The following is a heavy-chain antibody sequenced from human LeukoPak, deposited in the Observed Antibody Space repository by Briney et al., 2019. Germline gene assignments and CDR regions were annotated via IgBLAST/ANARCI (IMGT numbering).Heavy chain of an antibody. CDR2: ISGSGGST. V-gene: IGHV3-23*01. CDR1: GFTFSSYA. J-gene: IGHJ4*02. CDR3: ARDYGDYLYFDY. D-gene: IGHD4-17*01. Sequence: PGGSLRLSCAASGFTFSSYAMSWVRQAPGKGLEWVSAISGSGGSTYYADSVKGRFTISGDNSKNTLYLQMNSLRAEDTAVYYCARDYGDYLYFDYWGQGTLVTVSS.